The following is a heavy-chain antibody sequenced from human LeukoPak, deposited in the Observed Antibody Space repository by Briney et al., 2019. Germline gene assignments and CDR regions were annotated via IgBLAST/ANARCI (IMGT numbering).Heavy chain of an antibody. CDR3: ARIAAAGPEDY. D-gene: IGHD6-13*01. CDR1: GGSIGSYY. V-gene: IGHV4-59*01. J-gene: IGHJ4*02. Sequence: SETLSLTCTVSGGSIGSYYWSWIRQPPGKGLEWIGHIYDTAYTDYNPSVKGRVTISVDTSKNQFSLKLYYVTAADTAVYYCARIAAAGPEDYWGQGTLVTVSS. CDR2: IYDTAYT.